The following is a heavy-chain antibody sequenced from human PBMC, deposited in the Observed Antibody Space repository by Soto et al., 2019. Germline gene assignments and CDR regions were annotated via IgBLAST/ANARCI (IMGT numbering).Heavy chain of an antibody. CDR2: IYAGGNT. CDR1: GFTFSSYA. J-gene: IGHJ4*02. CDR3: ARVTTFYDILTSSYALNYFDY. Sequence: GGSLRLSCAASGFTFSSYAMTWVRQARGKGLECVSFIYAGGNTYYADSVKGRFTISSDNSKNTLFLQMNNLRAEDTAVYYCARVTTFYDILTSSYALNYFDYWGQGTRVTVSS. D-gene: IGHD3-9*01. V-gene: IGHV3-53*01.